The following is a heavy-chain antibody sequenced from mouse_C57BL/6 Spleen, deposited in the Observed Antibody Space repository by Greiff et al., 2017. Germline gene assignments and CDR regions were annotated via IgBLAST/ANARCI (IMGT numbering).Heavy chain of an antibody. CDR3: ARSRITTVVATPNWYFDV. CDR2: INPSNGGT. Sequence: QVQLQQPGTELVKPGDSVKLSCKASGYTFTSYWMHWVKQRPGQGLEWIGNINPSNGGTNYNEKFTSKATLTVDKSSSTAYMQLSSLTSEDSAVYYCARSRITTVVATPNWYFDVWGTGTTVTVSS. CDR1: GYTFTSYW. V-gene: IGHV1-53*01. D-gene: IGHD1-1*01. J-gene: IGHJ1*03.